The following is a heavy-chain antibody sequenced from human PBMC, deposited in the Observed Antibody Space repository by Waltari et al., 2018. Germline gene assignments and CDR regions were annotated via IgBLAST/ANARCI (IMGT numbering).Heavy chain of an antibody. CDR3: ARDRGRGLYLDS. V-gene: IGHV4-4*02. CDR1: GDSMSSNNW. D-gene: IGHD2-15*01. J-gene: IGHJ4*02. Sequence: QLQLQESGPGLVKPSGTLSLTCTVSGDSMSSNNWWSWVRRPPAKGLEWIGQSHRSGRTNYNPSLEVRVSISLDTANKQLSLKVTSTTAADTAVYYCARDRGRGLYLDSWGQGIRVTVSP. CDR2: SHRSGRT.